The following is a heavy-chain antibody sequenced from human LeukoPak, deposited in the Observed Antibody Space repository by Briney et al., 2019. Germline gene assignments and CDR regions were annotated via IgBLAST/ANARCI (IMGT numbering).Heavy chain of an antibody. CDR2: VIPILGTT. J-gene: IGHJ4*02. CDR3: ARDDGSATLGFDA. D-gene: IGHD3-9*01. CDR1: GTTFSRSA. Sequence: SVKVSCKASGTTFSRSAISWVRQAPGQGLERMGGVIPILGTTNYAQKFQDRVSITTDESTSTAYMEVSSLRSVDTAVYYCARDDGSATLGFDAWGQGTLVTVSS. V-gene: IGHV1-69*05.